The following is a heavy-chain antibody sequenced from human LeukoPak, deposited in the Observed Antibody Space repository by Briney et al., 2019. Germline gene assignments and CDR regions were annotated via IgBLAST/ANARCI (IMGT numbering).Heavy chain of an antibody. CDR3: ARAYSSSSFSYYYYYYMDA. J-gene: IGHJ6*03. V-gene: IGHV4-61*10. Sequence: PSETLSLTCTVSGDSVSSGTYYWSWIRQPAGKGLEWIGRIYSSGSTNYNPSLKSRVTISVDTSKNQFSLKLSSVTAADTAVYYCARAYSSSSFSYYYYYYMDAWGKGTTVTVSS. D-gene: IGHD6-6*01. CDR1: GDSVSSGTYY. CDR2: IYSSGST.